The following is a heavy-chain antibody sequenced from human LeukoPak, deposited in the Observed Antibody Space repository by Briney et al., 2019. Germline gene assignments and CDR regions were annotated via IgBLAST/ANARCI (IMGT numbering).Heavy chain of an antibody. CDR3: ARGPLAGMGSYFDY. CDR1: GYTFTGYY. CDR2: INPNSGGT. D-gene: IGHD6-19*01. V-gene: IGHV1-2*06. Sequence: ASVKVSCKASGYTFTGYYIHWVRQAPGQGREWMGRINPNSGGTNYAQEFQGRVTMTRDTSISTAYMDLSRLRSDDTAVYYCARGPLAGMGSYFDYWGQGTLVTVSS. J-gene: IGHJ4*02.